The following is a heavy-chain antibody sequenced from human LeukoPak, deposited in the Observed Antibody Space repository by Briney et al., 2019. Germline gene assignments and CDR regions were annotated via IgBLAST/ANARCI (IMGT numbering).Heavy chain of an antibody. J-gene: IGHJ4*02. D-gene: IGHD5-12*01. CDR2: ISYDGSNK. V-gene: IGHV3-30*18. CDR3: ANSRYGGYPFDY. CDR1: GFTFSSYG. Sequence: PGRSLRLSCAASGFTFSSYGMHWVRQAPGKGLEWVAVISYDGSNKYYADSVKGRFTISRDNSKNTPHLQMNSLRAEDTAVYYCANSRYGGYPFDYWGQGTLVTVSS.